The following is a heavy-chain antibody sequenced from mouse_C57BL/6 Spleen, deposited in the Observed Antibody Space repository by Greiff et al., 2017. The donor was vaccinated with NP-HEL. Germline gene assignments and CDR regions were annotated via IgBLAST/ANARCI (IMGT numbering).Heavy chain of an antibody. J-gene: IGHJ2*01. V-gene: IGHV5-9-1*02. CDR1: GFTFTSYA. Sequence: EVQLLESGAGLVKPGASLKLSCAASGFTFTSYAMSWVRQTPEKRLEWVAYISSGGDYIYYADTVKGRFTLSRDNARNTLYLQLSSLKSEDTAMYYCTRDGPYSANFDYWGQGTTLTVSS. CDR3: TRDGPYSANFDY. CDR2: ISSGGDYI. D-gene: IGHD2-12*01.